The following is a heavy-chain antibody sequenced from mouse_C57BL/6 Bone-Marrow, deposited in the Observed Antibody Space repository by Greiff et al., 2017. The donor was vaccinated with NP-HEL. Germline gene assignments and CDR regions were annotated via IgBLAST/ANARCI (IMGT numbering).Heavy chain of an antibody. CDR3: ARFGSYYFDY. CDR1: GYTFTSYG. CDR2: IYPRSGNT. Sequence: VQLVESGAELARPGASVKLSCKASGYTFTSYGISWVKQRTGQGLEWIGEIYPRSGNTYYNEKFKGKATLTADKSSSTAYMELRSLTSEDSAVYFCARFGSYYFDYWGQGTTLTVSS. J-gene: IGHJ2*01. V-gene: IGHV1-81*01.